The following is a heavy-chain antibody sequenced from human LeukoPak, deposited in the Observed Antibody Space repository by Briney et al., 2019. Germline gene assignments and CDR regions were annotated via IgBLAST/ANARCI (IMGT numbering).Heavy chain of an antibody. D-gene: IGHD3-16*01. J-gene: IGHJ6*02. V-gene: IGHV4-39*06. Sequence: SETLSLTCTVSGGSIRSSYYYWGWIRQPPGKGLEWIGSIYDSGSTYYNPSLESRVTISVDKSNHQFTLEMNSVTAADTAIYYCARDLGYYYGLDIWSRGTTVTVSS. CDR1: GGSIRSSYYY. CDR2: IYDSGST. CDR3: ARDLGYYYGLDI.